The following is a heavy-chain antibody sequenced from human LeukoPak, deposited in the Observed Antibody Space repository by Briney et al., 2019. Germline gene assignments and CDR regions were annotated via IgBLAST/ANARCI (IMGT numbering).Heavy chain of an antibody. CDR3: AKERCNWAFDY. Sequence: HPGGSLRLSCTASGFTFSTFGMHWVRQAPGKGLEWVAFIRSDGSNKYNADSVKGRFTISRDKSKNTLYLQMNSLRDEQTAGYYRAKERCNWAFDYGAQGTLVTVSS. D-gene: IGHD1-1*01. V-gene: IGHV3-30*02. J-gene: IGHJ4*02. CDR2: IRSDGSNK. CDR1: GFTFSTFG.